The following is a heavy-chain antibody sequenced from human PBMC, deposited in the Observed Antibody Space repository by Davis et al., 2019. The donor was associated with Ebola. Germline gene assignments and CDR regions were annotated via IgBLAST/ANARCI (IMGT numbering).Heavy chain of an antibody. CDR1: GFTFSGSA. J-gene: IGHJ6*02. CDR2: IRSKANSYAT. Sequence: GGSLRLSCAASGFTFSGSAMHWVRQASGKGLEWVGRIRSKANSYATAYASSVKGRFTISRDDSKNTLYLQMNSLRAEDTAVYYCAKDAGYYDFWSGYRETYYGMDVWGQGTTVTVSS. D-gene: IGHD3-3*01. CDR3: AKDAGYYDFWSGYRETYYGMDV. V-gene: IGHV3-73*01.